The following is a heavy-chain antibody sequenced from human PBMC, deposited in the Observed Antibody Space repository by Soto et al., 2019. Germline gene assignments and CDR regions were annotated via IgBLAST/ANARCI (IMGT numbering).Heavy chain of an antibody. CDR1: EVTLSNFG. CDR2: ISRDGSTM. V-gene: IGHV3-30*03. CDR3: YGEVAACY. D-gene: IGHD2-21*01. Sequence: QVQLVESGGGVVQPGRSLRLSCAASEVTLSNFGMHWVRQAPGKGLEWVAVISRDGSTMFYADSVKGRFTISRDSTRNTLYLQMNSLIAEDTAVYLCYGEVAACYGGQGTLVIVS. J-gene: IGHJ4*02.